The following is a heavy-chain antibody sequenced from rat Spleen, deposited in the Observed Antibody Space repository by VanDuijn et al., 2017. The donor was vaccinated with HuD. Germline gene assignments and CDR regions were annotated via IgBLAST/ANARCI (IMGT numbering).Heavy chain of an antibody. CDR3: ARRSYSSYIYAPFDY. D-gene: IGHD1-2*01. CDR1: GPSISSSY. V-gene: IGHV3-1*01. CDR2: ISYSGST. J-gene: IGHJ2*01. Sequence: EVQLQESGPGLVKPSQSLSLTCSVTGPSISSSYRWNWIRRFPGNELEWIGHISYSGSTSYNPSLKSRISITRDTSKNQFFLQLNSVTTEDTATYYCARRSYSSYIYAPFDYWGQGVMVTVSS.